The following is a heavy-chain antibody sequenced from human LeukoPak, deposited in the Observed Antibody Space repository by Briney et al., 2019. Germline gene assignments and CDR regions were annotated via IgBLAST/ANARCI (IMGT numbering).Heavy chain of an antibody. CDR1: GFTFNGYW. CDR3: ATSSNAPGNH. CDR2: IKEDGSAQ. J-gene: IGHJ5*02. Sequence: GGSLRLSCAASGFTFNGYWMSWVRQAPGKGLEWVANIKEDGSAQYYVGSVKGQFTISRDNAKNSLNLQMNSLRAEDTAVYYCATSSNAPGNHWGQGTLVTVSS. D-gene: IGHD2-2*01. V-gene: IGHV3-7*01.